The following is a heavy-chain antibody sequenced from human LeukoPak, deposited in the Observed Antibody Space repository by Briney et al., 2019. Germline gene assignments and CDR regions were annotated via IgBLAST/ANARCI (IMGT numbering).Heavy chain of an antibody. J-gene: IGHJ4*02. Sequence: ASVKVSCKASGYTFTSYGISWVRQAPGQGLEWMGWISAYNGNTNYAQKLQGRVTMTTDTSTSAACMELRSLRSDDTAVYYCASSSSSWGVGYDYWGQGTLVTVSS. D-gene: IGHD6-13*01. CDR3: ASSSSSWGVGYDY. CDR2: ISAYNGNT. V-gene: IGHV1-18*01. CDR1: GYTFTSYG.